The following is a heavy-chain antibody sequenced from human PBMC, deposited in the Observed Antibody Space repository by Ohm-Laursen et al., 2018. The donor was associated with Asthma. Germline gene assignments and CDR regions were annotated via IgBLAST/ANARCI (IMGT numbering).Heavy chain of an antibody. CDR3: ARQARYLTSGSYYSTFDS. CDR1: SASFSSDSYY. D-gene: IGHD3-10*01. J-gene: IGHJ4*02. Sequence: SETLSLTCTVSSASFSSDSYYWGWIRQPPEKRLEWIGSIYYTGSPTYSPSLKTRVTISVDTSKNQFSLRLRSVTAADTAVYYCARQARYLTSGSYYSTFDSWGQGILVTVSS. CDR2: IYYTGSP. V-gene: IGHV4-39*01.